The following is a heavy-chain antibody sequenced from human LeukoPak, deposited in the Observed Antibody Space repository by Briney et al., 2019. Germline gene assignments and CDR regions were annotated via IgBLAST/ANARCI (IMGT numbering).Heavy chain of an antibody. D-gene: IGHD5-12*01. V-gene: IGHV4-30-4*01. J-gene: IGHJ4*02. Sequence: SQTLSLTCTVSGGSISSGDYYWSWIRQPPGKGLEWIGYIYYSGSTYYNPSLKSRVTISVDTSKNQFSLKLSSVTAADTAVYYCARGMGYSGYELGYYFDYWGQGTLVTVSS. CDR1: GGSISSGDYY. CDR3: ARGMGYSGYELGYYFDY. CDR2: IYYSGST.